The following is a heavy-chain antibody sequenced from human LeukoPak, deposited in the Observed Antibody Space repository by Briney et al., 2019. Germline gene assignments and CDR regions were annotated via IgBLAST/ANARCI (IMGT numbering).Heavy chain of an antibody. CDR2: TYYRSKWYN. V-gene: IGHV6-1*01. D-gene: IGHD1-1*01. CDR1: GESASSNSGA. Sequence: SQTLSLTCAMSGESASSNSGAWNWIRQPPSRGLEWLGRTYYRSKWYNDYAVSVKSRLTISPDTSENQFSLHLNSVTPEPTSLYYCARGIRGTTASFDSWGQGTLVTVSS. J-gene: IGHJ4*02. CDR3: ARGIRGTTASFDS.